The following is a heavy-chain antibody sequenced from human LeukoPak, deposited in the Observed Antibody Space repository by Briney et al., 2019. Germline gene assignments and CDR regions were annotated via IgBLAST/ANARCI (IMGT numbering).Heavy chain of an antibody. CDR3: HVTTVQWGIDY. V-gene: IGHV4-39*01. CDR2: IFYSGGT. Sequence: PSETLSLTCTVSGGSISSRNYYWGWIRQPPGKGLEWIGSIFYSGGTYYNPSLKSRVTTSVDTSKNQFSLKLSSVTAADTAVYYCHVTTVQWGIDYWGQGTLVTVPS. J-gene: IGHJ4*02. D-gene: IGHD4-11*01. CDR1: GGSISSRNYY.